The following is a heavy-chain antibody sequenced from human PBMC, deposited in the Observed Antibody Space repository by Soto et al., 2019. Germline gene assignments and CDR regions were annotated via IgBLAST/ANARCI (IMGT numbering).Heavy chain of an antibody. Sequence: PGESLKISCKGSGYSFTSYWISWVRQMPGKGLEWMGRTDPSDSYTNYSPSFQGHVTISADKSISTAYLQWSSLRSEDTAVYYCARLRHSSSWYGDYGMDVWGQGTTVTVSS. V-gene: IGHV5-10-1*01. D-gene: IGHD6-13*01. CDR1: GYSFTSYW. J-gene: IGHJ6*02. CDR3: ARLRHSSSWYGDYGMDV. CDR2: TDPSDSYT.